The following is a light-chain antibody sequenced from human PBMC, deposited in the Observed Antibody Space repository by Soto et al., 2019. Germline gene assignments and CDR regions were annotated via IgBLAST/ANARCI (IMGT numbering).Light chain of an antibody. Sequence: EIVMTQSPATLSVSPGEGATLSCRASQSVNSHLAWYQQKPGQAPRLLIYEALTRATGIPARFSGSGSGTELTLTISSLQSEDSAVYYCQRYSSWSHLTFGGGTKVEI. CDR2: EAL. CDR3: QRYSSWSHLT. CDR1: QSVNSH. V-gene: IGKV3-15*01. J-gene: IGKJ4*01.